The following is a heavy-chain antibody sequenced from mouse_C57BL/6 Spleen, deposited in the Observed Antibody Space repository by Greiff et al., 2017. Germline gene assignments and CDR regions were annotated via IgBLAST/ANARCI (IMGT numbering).Heavy chain of an antibody. CDR2: IDPSDSDT. CDR3: ARGSRNYEGAWLAY. J-gene: IGHJ3*01. CDR1: GYTFTSYW. V-gene: IGHV1-52*01. D-gene: IGHD2-5*01. Sequence: QVQLQQPGAELVRPGSSVKLSCKASGYTFTSYWMHWVKQRPIQGLEWIGNIDPSDSDTHYNQKFKDKATLTVDKSSSTAYMQLSSLTSEDAAVYYCARGSRNYEGAWLAYWGQGTLVTVSA.